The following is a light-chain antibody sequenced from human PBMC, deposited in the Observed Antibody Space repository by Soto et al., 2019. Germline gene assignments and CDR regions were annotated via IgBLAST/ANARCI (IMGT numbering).Light chain of an antibody. CDR2: ATS. CDR3: QQYVSSRWT. V-gene: IGKV3-20*01. Sequence: EIVLAQSPGTLSLSPGERATLSCRASQSISSTYLAWYQQKPGQAPRLLIYATSSRATGIPDRFSGSGSGTDFTLTISRLEPEDFAVYYCQQYVSSRWTFGQGAKVEV. J-gene: IGKJ1*01. CDR1: QSISSTY.